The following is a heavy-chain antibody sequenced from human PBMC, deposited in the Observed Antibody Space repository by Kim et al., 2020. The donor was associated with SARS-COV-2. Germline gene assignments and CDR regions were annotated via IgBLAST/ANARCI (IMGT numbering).Heavy chain of an antibody. CDR2: ISSSGSTI. CDR3: ARVLAGAYSSTYGMDV. CDR1: GFTFSDYY. J-gene: IGHJ6*02. D-gene: IGHD6-13*01. Sequence: GGSLRLSCAASGFTFSDYYMSWIRQAPGKGLEWVSYISSSGSTIYYADSVKGRFTISRDNAKNSLYLQMNSLRAEDTAVYYCARVLAGAYSSTYGMDVWGQGTTVTVSS. V-gene: IGHV3-11*01.